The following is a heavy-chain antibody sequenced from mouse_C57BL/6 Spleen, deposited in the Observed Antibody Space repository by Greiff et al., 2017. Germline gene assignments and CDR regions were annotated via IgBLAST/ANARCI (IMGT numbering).Heavy chain of an antibody. CDR3: ARGSNHWYFDV. V-gene: IGHV1-82*01. CDR1: GYAFSSSW. D-gene: IGHD2-5*01. Sequence: VQLQQSGPELVKPGASVKISCKASGYAFSSSWMNWVKQRPGTGLEWIGRIYPGDGDTNYNGKFKGKATLTADKSSSTAYMQLSSLTSEDSAVYFCARGSNHWYFDVWGTGTTVTVSS. CDR2: IYPGDGDT. J-gene: IGHJ1*03.